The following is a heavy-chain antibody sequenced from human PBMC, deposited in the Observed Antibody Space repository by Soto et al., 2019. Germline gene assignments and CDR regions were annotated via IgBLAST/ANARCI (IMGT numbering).Heavy chain of an antibody. CDR1: GYSFTSYW. CDR3: ARQSVGYSSGWYLDY. D-gene: IGHD6-19*01. J-gene: IGHJ4*02. V-gene: IGHV5-51*01. Sequence: EVQLVQSGAEVKKPGESLKISCKGSGYSFTSYWIGWVRQMPGKGLEWMGIIYPGDSDTRYRPSFQGQVTISADKSISTAYLQWSSLKASDTAMYYCARQSVGYSSGWYLDYWGQGTLVTVSS. CDR2: IYPGDSDT.